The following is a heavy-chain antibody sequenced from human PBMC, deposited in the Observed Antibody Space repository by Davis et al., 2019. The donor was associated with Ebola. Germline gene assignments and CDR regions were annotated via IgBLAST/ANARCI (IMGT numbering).Heavy chain of an antibody. Sequence: SDTLSLTCTVSGGSISSGGYYWSWIRQHPGKGLEWIGYIYYSGSTYYNPSLKSRLTISVNTSKNQFSLKLSSVTAADTAVYYCARLITGYDPDYWGQGTLVTVSS. J-gene: IGHJ4*02. CDR2: IYYSGST. V-gene: IGHV4-31*03. CDR1: GGSISSGGYY. CDR3: ARLITGYDPDY. D-gene: IGHD5-12*01.